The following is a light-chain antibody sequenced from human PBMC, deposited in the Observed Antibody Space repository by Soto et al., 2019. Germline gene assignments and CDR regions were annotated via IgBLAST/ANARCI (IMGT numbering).Light chain of an antibody. CDR1: QSVTNSF. CDR3: QQYVSSPWA. V-gene: IGKV3-20*01. Sequence: EIVLAQSPGTLSLSPGERATLSCRASQSVTNSFLAWYQQKSGQAPRLLIYGASRMATGIPDRFTGSGSGTDSTLTITRLEPEDCAVYYCQQYVSSPWAFGQGTKVEI. CDR2: GAS. J-gene: IGKJ1*01.